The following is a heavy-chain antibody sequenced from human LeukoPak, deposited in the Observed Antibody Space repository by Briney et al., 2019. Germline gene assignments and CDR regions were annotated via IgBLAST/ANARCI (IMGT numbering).Heavy chain of an antibody. J-gene: IGHJ4*02. Sequence: ASVKVSCKASGYTFTGYYMHWVRQAPGQGLEWMGWINPNSGGTNYAQKFQGRVTMTRDTSISTAYMELSSLRSEDTAVYYCATQGDYSRDFDYWGQGTLVTVSS. D-gene: IGHD4-11*01. V-gene: IGHV1-2*02. CDR3: ATQGDYSRDFDY. CDR2: INPNSGGT. CDR1: GYTFTGYY.